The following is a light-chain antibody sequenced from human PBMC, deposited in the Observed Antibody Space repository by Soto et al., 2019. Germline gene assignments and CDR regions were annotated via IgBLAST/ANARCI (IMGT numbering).Light chain of an antibody. J-gene: IGKJ4*01. CDR1: QSVSSN. CDR3: QQYNKWPSLT. V-gene: IGKV3-15*01. CDR2: GAS. Sequence: EIVMTQSPATLSVSPGESATLSCRASQSVSSNLAWYQQKPGQAPRLLIYGASTRATGIPARFSGSGSGTEFTLTISSLQSEDFAVYYCQQYNKWPSLTFGGGTKVEIK.